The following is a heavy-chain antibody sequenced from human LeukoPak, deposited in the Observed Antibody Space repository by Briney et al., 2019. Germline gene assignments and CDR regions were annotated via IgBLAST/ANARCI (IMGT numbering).Heavy chain of an antibody. CDR2: ITSDGSIT. V-gene: IGHV3-74*01. Sequence: GGSLRLSCAASGFSFSSYWMYWVRQVPGKGLVWVSRITSDGSITTYADSVKGRFTISRDNAKNTLYLQMNSLRVEDTAVYYCTRGSGGAFDIWGQGTMVTVSS. CDR3: TRGSGGAFDI. CDR1: GFSFSSYW. D-gene: IGHD3-16*01. J-gene: IGHJ3*02.